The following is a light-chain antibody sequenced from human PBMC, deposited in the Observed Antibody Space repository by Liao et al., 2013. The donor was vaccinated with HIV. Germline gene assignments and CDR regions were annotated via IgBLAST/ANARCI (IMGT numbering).Light chain of an antibody. CDR3: QLWDSSSDHPYV. CDR1: NIGSKS. Sequence: SYELTQPPSVSVAPGKTARITCGGNNIGSKSVHWYQQKPGQAPVLVIYYDSDRPSGIPERFSGSNSGNTATLTISRVEPGDEADYYCQLWDSSSDHPYVFGTGTQVTVL. V-gene: IGLV3-21*01. CDR2: YDS. J-gene: IGLJ1*01.